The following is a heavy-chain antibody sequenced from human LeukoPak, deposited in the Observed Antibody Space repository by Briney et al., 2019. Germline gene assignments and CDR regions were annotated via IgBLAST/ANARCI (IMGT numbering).Heavy chain of an antibody. CDR2: IHTSGGI. V-gene: IGHV4-61*02. Sequence: SETLSLTCTVSGGSINSGNYYWNWIRQPAGKGLEYIGRIHTSGGIDYNPSLKSRVTMSVDTSKNQFSLKLSSVTAADTAVYYCARGGVQLRRGFDYWGQGTLVTVSS. CDR3: ARGGVQLRRGFDY. D-gene: IGHD3-10*01. J-gene: IGHJ4*02. CDR1: GGSINSGNYY.